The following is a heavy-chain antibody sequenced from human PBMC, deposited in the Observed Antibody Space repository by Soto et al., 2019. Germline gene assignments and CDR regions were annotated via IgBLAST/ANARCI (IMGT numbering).Heavy chain of an antibody. J-gene: IGHJ4*02. Sequence: GASMKVSCKASGYTFTSYDINWVRQATGQGLEWMGWMNPNSGNTGYAQKFQGRVTMTRNTSISTAYMELSSLRSEDTAVYYCARAATYDILTGYSKAPFDYWGQGTLVTVSS. CDR1: GYTFTSYD. CDR3: ARAATYDILTGYSKAPFDY. D-gene: IGHD3-9*01. CDR2: MNPNSGNT. V-gene: IGHV1-8*01.